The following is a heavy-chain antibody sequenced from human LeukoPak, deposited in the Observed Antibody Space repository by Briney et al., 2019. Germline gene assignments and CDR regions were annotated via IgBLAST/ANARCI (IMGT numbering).Heavy chain of an antibody. CDR2: ISSSSSYI. D-gene: IGHD3-10*01. V-gene: IGHV3-21*01. CDR3: ARAPGRVRGVIISPDV. J-gene: IGHJ6*02. Sequence: PGGSLRLSCAASGFTFSSYSMNWVRQAPGKGLEWVSSISSSSSYIYCADSVKGRFTISRDNAKNSLYLQMNSPRAEDTAVYYCARAPGRVRGVIISPDVWGQGTTVTVSS. CDR1: GFTFSSYS.